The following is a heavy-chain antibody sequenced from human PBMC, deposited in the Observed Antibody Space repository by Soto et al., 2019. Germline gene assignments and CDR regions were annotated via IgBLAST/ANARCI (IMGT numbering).Heavy chain of an antibody. Sequence: QVQLVESGGGVVQPGRSLRLSCAASGFPFSSFAMHWVRQAPGKGLECVAVISYDGSNTYYADSVKGRVTISRDNSKNTLYLQMNSLRAEDTAVYYCARDGNSGYNWDYYYGMDAWGQGTTVTVSS. J-gene: IGHJ6*02. CDR1: GFPFSSFA. CDR3: ARDGNSGYNWDYYYGMDA. D-gene: IGHD5-12*01. V-gene: IGHV3-30*01. CDR2: ISYDGSNT.